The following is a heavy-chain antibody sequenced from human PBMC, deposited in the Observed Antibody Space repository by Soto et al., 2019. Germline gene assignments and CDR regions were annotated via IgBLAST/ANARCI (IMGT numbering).Heavy chain of an antibody. V-gene: IGHV3-9*01. CDR3: SKGTYYASGSYYIDF. CDR1: GFSFDDYA. D-gene: IGHD3-10*01. J-gene: IGHJ4*02. Sequence: SLRLSCVASGFSFDDYAMHWVRQAPGKGLEWVSTIVWNSGSVGYADSVRGRFTISRDNAENSLYLQMNSLRAEDTAFYYCSKGTYYASGSYYIDFWGQVTVFTVSS. CDR2: IVWNSGSV.